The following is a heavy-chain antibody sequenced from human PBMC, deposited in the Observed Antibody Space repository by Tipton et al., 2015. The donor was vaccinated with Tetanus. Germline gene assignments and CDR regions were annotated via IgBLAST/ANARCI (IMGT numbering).Heavy chain of an antibody. V-gene: IGHV4-4*07. Sequence: TLSLTCTVSGGSISSYYWSWIRQPAGKGLEWIGRIYTSGSTNYNPSLKSRVTMSVDTSKNQFSLKLSSVTAADTAVYYCSRDSPDYDFWRGCISADYYDHYGMDGLCQGTTVTV. CDR2: IYTSGST. CDR3: SRDSPDYDFWRGCISADYYDHYGMDG. D-gene: IGHD3-3*01. CDR1: GGSISSYY. J-gene: IGHJ6*02.